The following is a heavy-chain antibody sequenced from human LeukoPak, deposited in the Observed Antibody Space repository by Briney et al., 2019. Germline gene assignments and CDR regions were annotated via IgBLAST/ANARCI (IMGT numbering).Heavy chain of an antibody. Sequence: KESGPPLVKPTETLTLTCTFSGFSLTTRGVGVGWIRQSPGKALEWLALIYWDDDKRYSPSLKSRLTIAKATSRNQVVLTMTNMDPVDTATYYCAHSYFGSGISAYGQPRLYYFDSWGQGTLVTVSS. CDR2: IYWDDDK. D-gene: IGHD3-10*01. CDR1: GFSLTTRGVG. CDR3: AHSYFGSGISAYGQPRLYYFDS. V-gene: IGHV2-5*02. J-gene: IGHJ4*02.